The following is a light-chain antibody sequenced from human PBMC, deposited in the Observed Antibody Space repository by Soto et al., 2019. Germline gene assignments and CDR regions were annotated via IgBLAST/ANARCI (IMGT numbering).Light chain of an antibody. CDR1: QSISSW. V-gene: IGKV1-5*03. CDR3: QPYNSYSRT. CDR2: KAS. Sequence: DIQMTQSPSTLSASVGDRVTITCRASQSISSWLAWYQQKPGKAPTLLIYKASSLESGVPSRFSGSGSGTEFTLTISSLQPDHLATNYVQPYNSYSRTFGQGPKLDIK. J-gene: IGKJ1*01.